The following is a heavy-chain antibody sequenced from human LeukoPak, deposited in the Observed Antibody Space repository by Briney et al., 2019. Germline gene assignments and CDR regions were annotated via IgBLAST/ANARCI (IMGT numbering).Heavy chain of an antibody. CDR1: GFTFSRYA. CDR3: AREGADRSYKFDY. D-gene: IGHD1-26*01. Sequence: GGSLRLSCVASGFTFSRYAMHWVRLAPGKGLEWVAVISYDGSNKYYADSVKGRFTISRDNSKNTLYLLMNSLRAEDTAVYYCAREGADRSYKFDYWGQGTLVTVSS. J-gene: IGHJ4*02. CDR2: ISYDGSNK. V-gene: IGHV3-30-3*01.